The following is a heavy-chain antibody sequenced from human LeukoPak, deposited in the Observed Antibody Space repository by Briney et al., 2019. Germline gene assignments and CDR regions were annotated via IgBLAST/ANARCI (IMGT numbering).Heavy chain of an antibody. CDR3: ARDGYYDSSGPD. Sequence: GGSLRLSCAASGFTFVSYNMNWVRQAPGKGLEWVSYISSSSSLIYYAGSVKGRFTVSRDSAKRSLYLQMNSLRAEDTAVYYCARDGYYDSSGPDWGQGTLVTVSS. D-gene: IGHD3-22*01. CDR2: ISSSSSLI. J-gene: IGHJ4*02. CDR1: GFTFVSYN. V-gene: IGHV3-48*01.